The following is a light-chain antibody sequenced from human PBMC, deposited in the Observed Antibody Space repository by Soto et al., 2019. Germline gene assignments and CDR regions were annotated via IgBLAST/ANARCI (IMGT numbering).Light chain of an antibody. J-gene: IGKJ2*01. CDR1: QSLLHSSGNNY. CDR2: LGS. V-gene: IGKV2-28*01. Sequence: DIVMTQSPLSLPVTPGATASSSCRSSQSLLHSSGNNYLDWYLQKPGQSPHLLIYLGSNRASGVADRFRGSGSGPYFTLKISSVEPEDVGVYYGMQVLQTPPYTLGQGTKLEIK. CDR3: MQVLQTPPYT.